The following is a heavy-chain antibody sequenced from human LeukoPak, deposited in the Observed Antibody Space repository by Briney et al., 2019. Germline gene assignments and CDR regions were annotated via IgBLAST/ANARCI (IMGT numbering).Heavy chain of an antibody. CDR1: GGSISSSNW. CDR3: ARGMDGINDY. J-gene: IGHJ4*02. D-gene: IGHD2-21*01. V-gene: IGHV4-4*02. CDR2: IYHSGST. Sequence: SETLSLTCTVSGGSISSSNWWSWVRQPPGKGLEWIGEIYHSGSTNYNPSLKSRVTISVDKPKNQFSLKLSSVTAADTAVYYCARGMDGINDYWGQGTLVTVSS.